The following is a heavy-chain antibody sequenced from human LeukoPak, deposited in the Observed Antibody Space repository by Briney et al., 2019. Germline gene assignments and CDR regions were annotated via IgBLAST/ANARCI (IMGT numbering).Heavy chain of an antibody. CDR2: IYYSGST. J-gene: IGHJ6*03. V-gene: IGHV4-39*01. D-gene: IGHD3-22*01. CDR1: GGSISSSSYY. CDR3: ARGDSSGYLYYYYYMDV. Sequence: SETLSLTCTVSGGSISSSSYYWGWIRQPPGKGLEWIGSIYYSGSTYYNPSLKSRVTISVDTSKNQFSLKLSSVTAADTAVYYCARGDSSGYLYYYYYMDVWGKGTTATISS.